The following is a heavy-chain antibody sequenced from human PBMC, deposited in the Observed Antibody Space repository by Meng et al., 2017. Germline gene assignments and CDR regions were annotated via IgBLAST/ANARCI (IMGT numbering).Heavy chain of an antibody. J-gene: IGHJ2*01. CDR2: ISSSGSTV. V-gene: IGHV3-11*01. CDR1: GLSFRDYS. Sequence: QGPLVESGGWLVKPGGSLRISCAACGLSFRDYSMSWIRQAPGKGLEWVSYISSSGSTVYYADSVKGRFTISRDNAKNSLYLQMNSLRAEDTAVYYCARASVGVYFDLWGRGTLVTVSS. D-gene: IGHD2-15*01. CDR3: ARASVGVYFDL.